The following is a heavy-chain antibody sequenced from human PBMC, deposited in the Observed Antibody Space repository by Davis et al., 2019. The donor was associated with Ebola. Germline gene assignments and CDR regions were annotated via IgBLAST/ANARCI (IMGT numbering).Heavy chain of an antibody. J-gene: IGHJ6*02. D-gene: IGHD2-21*01. CDR2: INGDGRRT. Sequence: GESLKISCAASGFTFSSHWMHWVRQAPGKGLVWVSRINGDGRRTNYADSVKGRFTISRDNAKNTLYLQMNSLRAEDTAVYYCARSGQTIPGSYYYGMDVWGQGTTVTVSS. CDR3: ARSGQTIPGSYYYGMDV. CDR1: GFTFSSHW. V-gene: IGHV3-74*01.